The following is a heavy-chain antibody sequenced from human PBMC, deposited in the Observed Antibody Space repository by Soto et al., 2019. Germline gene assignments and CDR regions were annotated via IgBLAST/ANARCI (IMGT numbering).Heavy chain of an antibody. J-gene: IGHJ4*02. CDR3: AHRVLRTVFGLVTTTAIYFDF. CDR2: IYWDDDK. Sequence: QITLNESGPTQVKPRQTLTLTCTFSGFSLTTSGVGVGWIRQSPGKAPEWLALIYWDDDKRYSPALKSRLTISKGTSKHQLLLTMADLDPADTATYYCAHRVLRTVFGLVTTTAIYFDFWGQGTPVAVSS. D-gene: IGHD3-3*01. V-gene: IGHV2-5*02. CDR1: GFSLTTSGVG.